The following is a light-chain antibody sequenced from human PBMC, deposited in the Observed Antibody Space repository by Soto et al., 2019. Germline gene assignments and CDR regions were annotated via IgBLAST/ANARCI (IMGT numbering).Light chain of an antibody. Sequence: QSVLTQPPSASGSPGQSVTISCTGTKSDIGVYDFVSWYQHHPGKAPRLIIYEVVQRPSGVPDRFSGSKSGNTASLTISGLQAEDEADYYCCSYAGSYSLVSGTRTKVTVL. V-gene: IGLV2-8*01. CDR2: EVV. J-gene: IGLJ1*01. CDR1: KSDIGVYDF. CDR3: CSYAGSYSLV.